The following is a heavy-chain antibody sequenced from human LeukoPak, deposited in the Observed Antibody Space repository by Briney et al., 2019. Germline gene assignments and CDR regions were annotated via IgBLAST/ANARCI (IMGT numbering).Heavy chain of an antibody. J-gene: IGHJ4*02. D-gene: IGHD2-2*01. CDR2: INPNSGGT. Sequence: ASVKVSCKASGYTFTSYGISWVRQAPGQGLEWMGWINPNSGGTNYAQKFQGRVTMTRDTSISTAYMELSRLRSDDTAVYYCARGGGYQPYYFDYWGQGTLVTVSS. CDR3: ARGGGYQPYYFDY. CDR1: GYTFTSYG. V-gene: IGHV1-2*02.